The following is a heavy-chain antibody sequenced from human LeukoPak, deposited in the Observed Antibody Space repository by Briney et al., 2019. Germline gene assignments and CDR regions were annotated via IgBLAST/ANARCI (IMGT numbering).Heavy chain of an antibody. CDR1: GFTFSDYY. CDR3: ARDHYDSSGYYYAGWFDP. Sequence: GGSLRLSCAASGFTFSDYYMSWIRQAPGKGLEWVSYISSSSSYTNYADSVKGRFTISRDNAKNSLYLQMNSLRAEDTAVYYCARDHYDSSGYYYAGWFDPWGQGTLVTVSS. J-gene: IGHJ5*02. CDR2: ISSSSSYT. D-gene: IGHD3-22*01. V-gene: IGHV3-11*06.